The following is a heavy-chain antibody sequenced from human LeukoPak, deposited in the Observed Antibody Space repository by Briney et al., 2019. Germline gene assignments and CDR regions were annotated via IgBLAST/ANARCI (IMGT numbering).Heavy chain of an antibody. CDR2: ISWNSGSI. CDR1: GFIFDDYG. D-gene: IGHD6-19*01. Sequence: GGSLRLSCAASGFIFDDYGMHWVRQAPGKGLEWVSGISWNSGSIGYADSVKGRFTISRDNAKNSLYLQMNSLRVEDTALYYCSKGKHSSSAYYFDYWGQGTLVTVSS. J-gene: IGHJ4*02. CDR3: SKGKHSSSAYYFDY. V-gene: IGHV3-9*01.